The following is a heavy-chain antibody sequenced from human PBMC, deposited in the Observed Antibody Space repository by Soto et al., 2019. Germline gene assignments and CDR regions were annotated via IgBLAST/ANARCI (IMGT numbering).Heavy chain of an antibody. CDR1: GGSFSGYY. Sequence: QVQLQQWGAGLLKPSETLSLTCAISGGSFSGYYWSWIRQPPGKGLEWIGEINNDGITNYNPSLTSRVTISLDTSKNQFSLKLTSVTAADTAVYYCAGRYCTGGSCYRPWGQGTLVTVSS. J-gene: IGHJ4*02. CDR2: INNDGIT. CDR3: AGRYCTGGSCYRP. D-gene: IGHD2-15*01. V-gene: IGHV4-34*01.